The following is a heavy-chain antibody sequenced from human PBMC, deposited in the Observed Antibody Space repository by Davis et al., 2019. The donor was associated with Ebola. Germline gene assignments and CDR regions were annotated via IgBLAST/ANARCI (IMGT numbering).Heavy chain of an antibody. Sequence: ESLKISCAASGFTFSSYSMNWVRQAPGKGLEWIGEINHSGSTNYNPSLKSRVTISVDTSKNQFSLKLSSVTAADTAVYYCARGRMVTVTMRLYYYYGMDVWGQGTTVTVSS. CDR1: GFTFSSYS. CDR2: INHSGST. CDR3: ARGRMVTVTMRLYYYYGMDV. D-gene: IGHD4-17*01. V-gene: IGHV4-34*01. J-gene: IGHJ6*02.